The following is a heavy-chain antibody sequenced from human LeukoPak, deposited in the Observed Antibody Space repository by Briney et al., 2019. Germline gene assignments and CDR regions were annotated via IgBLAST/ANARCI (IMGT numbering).Heavy chain of an antibody. CDR3: ATHSSSGWYNY. J-gene: IGHJ4*02. CDR2: ISYDGSNK. Sequence: GRSLRLSCAASGFTFRSYAMQWVRQSPGKGLEWLAAISYDGSNKDYADSVKGRFTISRDNSKNTLYLHMNSLSDEDTAVYYCATHSSSGWYNYWGQGTLVTVSS. CDR1: GFTFRSYA. D-gene: IGHD6-13*01. V-gene: IGHV3-30-3*01.